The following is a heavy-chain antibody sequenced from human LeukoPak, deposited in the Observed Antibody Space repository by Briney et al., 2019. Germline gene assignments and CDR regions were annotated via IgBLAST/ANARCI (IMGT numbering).Heavy chain of an antibody. CDR1: GFTFHDYD. D-gene: IGHD5-18*01. CDR2: IYTLATT. Sequence: TGGSLRLSCAASGFTFHDYDKRWVRQARGKGLEFVSFIYTLATTYYPVSVNGRFTISRYNSKNTLYLQMNSLRAEDTAVYYCAREMWDSYGYVDYWGQGTLVTVSS. J-gene: IGHJ4*02. V-gene: IGHV3-66*01. CDR3: AREMWDSYGYVDY.